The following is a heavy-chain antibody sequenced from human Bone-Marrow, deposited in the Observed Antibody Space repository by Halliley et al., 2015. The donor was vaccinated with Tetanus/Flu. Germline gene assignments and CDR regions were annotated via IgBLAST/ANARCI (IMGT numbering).Heavy chain of an antibody. CDR3: ARNAPLPDECLWGSNRPQIDY. CDR2: ISISGSMV. D-gene: IGHD3-16*02. J-gene: IGHJ4*02. V-gene: IGHV3-48*03. Sequence: SGFTFSSFEMNWVRLAPGKGLEWVSYISISGSMVYYRDSVKGRFTISRDNSRKTLYLQMNSLRAEDTATYYCARNAPLPDECLWGSNRPQIDYWGQGTLVTVSS. CDR1: GFTFSSFE.